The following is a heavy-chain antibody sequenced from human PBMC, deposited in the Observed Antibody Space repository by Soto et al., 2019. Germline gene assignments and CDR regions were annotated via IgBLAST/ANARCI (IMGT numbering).Heavy chain of an antibody. Sequence: SETLSLTCTVSGGSISSSSYYWGWIRQPPGKGLEWIGSIYYSGSTYYNPSLKSRVTISVDTSKNQFSLKLSSVTAADTAVYYCASVYSSSWYNWFDPSGQGTLVTVYS. CDR1: GGSISSSSYY. V-gene: IGHV4-39*01. CDR3: ASVYSSSWYNWFDP. CDR2: IYYSGST. J-gene: IGHJ5*02. D-gene: IGHD6-13*01.